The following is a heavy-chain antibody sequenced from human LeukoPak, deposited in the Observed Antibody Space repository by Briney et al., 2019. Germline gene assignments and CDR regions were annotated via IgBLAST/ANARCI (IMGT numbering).Heavy chain of an antibody. CDR2: ISSSGATI. CDR3: ARVPETTQLFDY. D-gene: IGHD1-14*01. Sequence: GGSLRLSCAASGFTFSNYNMNWVRQAPGKGLEWVSYISSSGATIYYADSVRGRFSISRDKAKNSLYLQVISLRAEDTALYYCARVPETTQLFDYWGQGTLVTVSS. J-gene: IGHJ4*02. CDR1: GFTFSNYN. V-gene: IGHV3-48*01.